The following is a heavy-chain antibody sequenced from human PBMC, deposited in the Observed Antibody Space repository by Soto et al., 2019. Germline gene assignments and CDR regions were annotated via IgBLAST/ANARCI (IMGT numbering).Heavy chain of an antibody. CDR2: ISAYNGNT. Sequence: QVQLVQSGAEVKKPGASVKVSCKASGYTFTSYGISWVRQAPGQGLEWMGWISAYNGNTNYAQKLRGRVTMTTDTSTSTAYMELRSLRSDDTAVYYCARDGPDIVATNRPQIDYWGQGTLVTVSS. D-gene: IGHD5-12*01. V-gene: IGHV1-18*01. J-gene: IGHJ4*02. CDR1: GYTFTSYG. CDR3: ARDGPDIVATNRPQIDY.